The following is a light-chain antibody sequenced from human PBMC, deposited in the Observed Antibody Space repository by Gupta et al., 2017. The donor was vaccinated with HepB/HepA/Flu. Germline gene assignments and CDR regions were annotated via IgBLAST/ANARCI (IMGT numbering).Light chain of an antibody. CDR1: SSDVGGYNY. V-gene: IGLV2-11*01. Sequence: QSALTQPRSVSGSPGQSVTISCTGTSSDVGGYNYVSWYQQYPGKAPTLMIYDVAKRPSGVPDRFSGSKSGNTASLIISGLQTEDEADYYCCSYGGTYALRVFGGGTKLTVL. J-gene: IGLJ3*02. CDR3: CSYGGTYALRV. CDR2: DVA.